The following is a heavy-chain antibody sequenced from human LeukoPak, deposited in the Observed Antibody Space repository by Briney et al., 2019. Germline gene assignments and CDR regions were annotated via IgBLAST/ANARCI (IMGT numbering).Heavy chain of an antibody. V-gene: IGHV1-18*01. CDR3: ARRGGYAEYYYYYYMDV. CDR1: GYTFTSYG. Sequence: ASVKVSCKASGYTFTSYGISWVRQAPGQGLEWMGWISAYNGNTNYAQKLQGRVTMTTDTSTSTAYMELRSLRSDDTAVYYCARRGGYAEYYYYYYMDVWGKGTTVTVSS. J-gene: IGHJ6*03. CDR2: ISAYNGNT. D-gene: IGHD2-2*01.